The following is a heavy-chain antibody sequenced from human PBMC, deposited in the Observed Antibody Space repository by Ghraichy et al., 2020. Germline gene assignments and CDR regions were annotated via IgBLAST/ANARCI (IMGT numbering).Heavy chain of an antibody. CDR3: ATEGLAVAGTGMDV. Sequence: GGSLRLSCAASGFTFSNSSMNWVRQTPGKGMEWISYISASNTPIYYADSVKGRFTVSRDNAKKSLFLEMSSLRDEDTAVYYCATEGLAVAGTGMDVWGKGTTVTVSS. CDR1: GFTFSNSS. D-gene: IGHD6-19*01. V-gene: IGHV3-48*02. J-gene: IGHJ6*04. CDR2: ISASNTPI.